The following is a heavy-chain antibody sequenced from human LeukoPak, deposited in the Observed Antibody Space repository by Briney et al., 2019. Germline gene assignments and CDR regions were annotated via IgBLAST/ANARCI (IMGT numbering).Heavy chain of an antibody. D-gene: IGHD3-10*01. CDR3: ARGGGAYYYGSGSAPFDY. V-gene: IGHV1-24*01. CDR1: GYTLTELS. J-gene: IGHJ4*02. Sequence: GASVKVSCKVSGYTLTELSMHWVRQAPGKGLEWMGGFDPEDGETIYAQKFQGRVTMTRDTSTSTVYMELSSLRSEDTAVYYCARGGGAYYYGSGSAPFDYWGQGTLVTVSS. CDR2: FDPEDGET.